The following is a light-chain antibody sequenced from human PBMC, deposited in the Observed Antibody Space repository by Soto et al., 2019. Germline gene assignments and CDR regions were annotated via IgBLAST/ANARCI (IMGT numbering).Light chain of an antibody. V-gene: IGLV1-40*01. J-gene: IGLJ2*01. Sequence: QSALTQPASVSGSPGQSITISCTGTSNDVGNGYDSVSWYQQLPGTAPKLLIYANDDRPSGVPDRFSGSTSGTSASLAITGLQAEDAADYYCQSYDNSLLAYVFGGGTKVTVL. CDR3: QSYDNSLLAYV. CDR1: SNDVGNGYD. CDR2: AND.